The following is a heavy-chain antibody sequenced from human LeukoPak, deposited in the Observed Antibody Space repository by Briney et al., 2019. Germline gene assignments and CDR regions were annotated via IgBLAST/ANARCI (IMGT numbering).Heavy chain of an antibody. V-gene: IGHV1-69*04. J-gene: IGHJ4*02. Sequence: ASVKVSCKASGGTFSSYAISWVRQAPGQGLEWMGRIIPILGIANYAQKFQGRVTITADKSTSTAYMELSSLRSEDTAVYYCARFPLVGATDFDYWGQGTLVTVSS. D-gene: IGHD1-26*01. CDR2: IIPILGIA. CDR3: ARFPLVGATDFDY. CDR1: GGTFSSYA.